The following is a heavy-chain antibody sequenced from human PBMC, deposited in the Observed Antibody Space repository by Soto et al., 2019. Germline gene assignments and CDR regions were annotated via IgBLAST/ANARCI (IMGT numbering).Heavy chain of an antibody. D-gene: IGHD6-19*01. CDR3: ARGLSDGCRYNWFDH. Sequence: XETLSRTCTVSGCSGSSGSYFWTWLRQAPRKGLEWIGYIYYSGSTNYNPSLKSRVTISIDTSKNQFSLKLSSVTAADTAVYYCARGLSDGCRYNWFDHWGQGPLVTVSS. J-gene: IGHJ5*02. CDR1: GCSGSSGSYF. V-gene: IGHV4-61*01. CDR2: IYYSGST.